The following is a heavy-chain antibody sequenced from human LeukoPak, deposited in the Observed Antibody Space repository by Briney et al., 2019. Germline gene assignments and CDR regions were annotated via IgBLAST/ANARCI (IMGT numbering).Heavy chain of an antibody. CDR1: GFTFSSYW. J-gene: IGHJ4*02. CDR3: ARVKNYDILTGPEYYFDY. CDR2: INSDGSST. Sequence: QTGGSLRLSCAASGFTFSSYWMHWVRQAPGKGLVWVSRINSDGSSTSYADSVKGRFTISRDNAKNTLYLQMNSLRAEDTAVYYCARVKNYDILTGPEYYFDYWGQGTLVTVSS. D-gene: IGHD3-9*01. V-gene: IGHV3-74*01.